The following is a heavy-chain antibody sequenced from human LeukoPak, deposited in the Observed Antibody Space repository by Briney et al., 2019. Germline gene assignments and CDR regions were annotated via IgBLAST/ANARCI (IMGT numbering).Heavy chain of an antibody. CDR2: IYYSGST. Sequence: SETLSLTCAVYGGSFSSYYWGWIRQPPGKGLEWIGSIYYSGSTYYNSSFKSRVTISVDTSKIHFSLKLSSVTAADTAVYYCASLRERSYYARGFDYWGQGTLVTVSS. CDR1: GGSFSSYY. D-gene: IGHD3-3*01. J-gene: IGHJ4*02. V-gene: IGHV4-39*02. CDR3: ASLRERSYYARGFDY.